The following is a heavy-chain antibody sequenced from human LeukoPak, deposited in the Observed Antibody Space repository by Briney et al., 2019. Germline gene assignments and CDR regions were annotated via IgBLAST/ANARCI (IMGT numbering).Heavy chain of an antibody. CDR3: ARDSVFETNWFDP. J-gene: IGHJ5*02. CDR2: ITYSGST. CDR1: GASISGSY. Sequence: PSETLSLTCTVSGASISGSYWSWIRQPPGKGLEWIGYITYSGSTNYNPSFKSRVTMSVDVSENQFSLKLRSVTAADTAVYYCARDSVFETNWFDPWGQGTLVTVSS. D-gene: IGHD3-16*01. V-gene: IGHV4-59*01.